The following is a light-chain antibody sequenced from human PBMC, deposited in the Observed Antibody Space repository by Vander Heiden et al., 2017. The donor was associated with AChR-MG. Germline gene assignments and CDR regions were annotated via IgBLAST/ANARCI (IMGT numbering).Light chain of an antibody. CDR3: CSYAASITYV. Sequence: QSALTQPASVSGSPGQSSSISCTGTSSDVGSYHLVSWYQQHPGKAPELMSDEGSKRPSGVSNRFSGSKSGNTASLAISGLQAEDEADYYCCSYAASITYVFGTGTKVTVL. J-gene: IGLJ1*01. CDR2: EGS. CDR1: SSDVGSYHL. V-gene: IGLV2-23*01.